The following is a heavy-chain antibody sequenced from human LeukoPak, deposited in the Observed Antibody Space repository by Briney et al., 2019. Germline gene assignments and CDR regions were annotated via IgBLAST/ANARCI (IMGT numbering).Heavy chain of an antibody. CDR2: SSSSGSTI. D-gene: IGHD5-12*01. J-gene: IGHJ4*02. Sequence: GGSLRLSCAASGLTFSSYEMNWVRQAPGKGLEWVSHSSSSGSTIYYAGSVKGRITIARDNAKNSVYLQMNSLRAEDTAVYYCARGSLHSAYGFDYWGQGTLVTVPS. V-gene: IGHV3-48*03. CDR3: ARGSLHSAYGFDY. CDR1: GLTFSSYE.